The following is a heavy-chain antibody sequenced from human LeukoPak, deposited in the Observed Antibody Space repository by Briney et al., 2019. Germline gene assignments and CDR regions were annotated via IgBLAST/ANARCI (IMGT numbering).Heavy chain of an antibody. CDR1: GFTFSSYA. D-gene: IGHD3-22*01. V-gene: IGHV3-30*04. J-gene: IGHJ6*02. Sequence: GRSLRLSCAASGFTFSSYAMHWVRQAPGKGLEWVAVISHDGSNKYYADSVKGRFTISRDNSKNTLYLQMNSLRAEDTAVYYCAKNYDSSGYYWDYYYGMDVWGQGTTVTVSS. CDR3: AKNYDSSGYYWDYYYGMDV. CDR2: ISHDGSNK.